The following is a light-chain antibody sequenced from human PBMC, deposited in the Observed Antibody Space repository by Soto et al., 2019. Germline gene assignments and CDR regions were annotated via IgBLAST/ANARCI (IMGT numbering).Light chain of an antibody. J-gene: IGLJ1*01. V-gene: IGLV2-11*01. CDR3: CSYAGSPRNV. CDR2: DVS. CDR1: SSDVGGYNY. Sequence: QSALTQPRSVSGYPGQSVTISCTGTSSDVGGYNYVSWYQQHPGKAPKVMIYDVSERPSGVPDRFSGSKSGNTASLTISGLQAEDEADYYCCSYAGSPRNVLGTGTKLTVL.